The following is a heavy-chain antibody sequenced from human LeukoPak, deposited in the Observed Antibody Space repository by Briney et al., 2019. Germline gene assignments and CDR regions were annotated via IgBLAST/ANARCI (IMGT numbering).Heavy chain of an antibody. V-gene: IGHV3-21*01. J-gene: IGHJ4*02. D-gene: IGHD6-19*01. CDR3: AREYSSGWPNPDY. CDR2: ISSSSSYI. CDR1: GFTFSSYS. Sequence: PGGSLRLSCAASGFTFSSYSMNWVRQAPGKELEWVSSISSSSSYIYYADSVKGRFTISRDNAKNSLYLQMNSLRAEDTAVYYCAREYSSGWPNPDYWGQGTLVTVSS.